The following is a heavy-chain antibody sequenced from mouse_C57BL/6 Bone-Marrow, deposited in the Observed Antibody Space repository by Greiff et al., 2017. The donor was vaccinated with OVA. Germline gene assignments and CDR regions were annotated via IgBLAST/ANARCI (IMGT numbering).Heavy chain of an antibody. V-gene: IGHV5-4*01. D-gene: IGHD2-4*01. CDR1: GFTFSSYA. CDR3: ARDDYDYAMDY. J-gene: IGHJ4*01. CDR2: ISDGGSYT. Sequence: DVHLVESGGGLVKPGGSLKLSCAASGFTFSSYAMSWVRQTPEKRLEWVATISDGGSYTYYPDNVKGRFTISRDNAKNNLYLQMSHLKSEDTAMYYCARDDYDYAMDYWGQGTSVTVSS.